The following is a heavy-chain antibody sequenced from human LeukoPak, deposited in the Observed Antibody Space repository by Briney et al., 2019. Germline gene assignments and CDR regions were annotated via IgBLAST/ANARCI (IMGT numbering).Heavy chain of an antibody. CDR3: ARGNRGVVVPAAINYYYGMDV. J-gene: IGHJ6*02. CDR1: GGSFSGYY. CDR2: IDHSGIT. Sequence: SETLSLTCAVYGGSFSGYYWSWIRQPPGKGLEWIGEIDHSGITNYNPSLKSRVTISVDTSKNQFSLKLSSVTAADTAVYYCARGNRGVVVPAAINYYYGMDVWGQGTTVTVSS. D-gene: IGHD2-2*02. V-gene: IGHV4-34*01.